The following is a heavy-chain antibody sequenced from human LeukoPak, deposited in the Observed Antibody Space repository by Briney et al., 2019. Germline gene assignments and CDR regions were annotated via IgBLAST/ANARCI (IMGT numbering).Heavy chain of an antibody. D-gene: IGHD2-8*01. CDR3: AKSGRYCTNGVCYSDY. CDR2: IYSGGST. Sequence: PGGSLRLSCAASGFTVSSNYMSWVRQAPGKGLEWVSVIYSGGSTYYADSVKGRFTISRDNSKNTLYLQMNSLRAEDTAVYYCAKSGRYCTNGVCYSDYWGQGTLVTVSS. V-gene: IGHV3-66*01. J-gene: IGHJ4*02. CDR1: GFTVSSNY.